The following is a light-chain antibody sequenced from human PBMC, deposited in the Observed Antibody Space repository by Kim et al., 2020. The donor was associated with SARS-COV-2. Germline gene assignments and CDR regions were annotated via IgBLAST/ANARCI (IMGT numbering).Light chain of an antibody. CDR3: QQYGSLPIT. CDR2: GAF. V-gene: IGKV3-20*01. J-gene: IGKJ5*01. Sequence: EIVLTQSPGTLSLSPGERATLSCRAGQSVSSTYLGWYQQKPGQAPSLLIYGAFNRATGIPDRFSGSGSGTDFTLTISRLEPEDFAVYYCQQYGSLPITFGQGTRLEIK. CDR1: QSVSSTY.